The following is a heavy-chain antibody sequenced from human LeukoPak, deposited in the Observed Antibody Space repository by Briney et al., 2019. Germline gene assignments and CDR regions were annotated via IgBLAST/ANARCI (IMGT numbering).Heavy chain of an antibody. D-gene: IGHD3-22*01. CDR2: ISYIGST. CDR1: GDSFTTHH. J-gene: IGHJ3*01. CDR3: ASDSISMNAFDA. V-gene: IGHV4-59*11. Sequence: PSEPLSLTCTVSGDSFTTHHWSWIRQPPGKGLEWLGYISYIGSTNYSPSLKSRVTISIDSSKNEVSLKLTSVTAADTAVYYCASDSISMNAFDAWGQGTLVTVSS.